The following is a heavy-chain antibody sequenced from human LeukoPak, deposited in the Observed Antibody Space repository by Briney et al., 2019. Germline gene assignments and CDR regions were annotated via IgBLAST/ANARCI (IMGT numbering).Heavy chain of an antibody. CDR2: IIPILGIA. V-gene: IGHV1-69*04. D-gene: IGHD1-26*01. CDR1: GGTSSSYA. J-gene: IGHJ4*02. CDR3: ARLVGATTY. Sequence: SSVKVSCKASGGTSSSYAISWVRQAPGQGLEWMGRIIPILGIANYAQKLQGRVTMTTDTSTSTAYMELRSLRSDDTAVYYCARLVGATTYWGQGTLVTVSS.